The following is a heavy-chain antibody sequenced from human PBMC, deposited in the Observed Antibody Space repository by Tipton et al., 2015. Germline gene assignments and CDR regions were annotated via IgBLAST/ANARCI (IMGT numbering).Heavy chain of an antibody. J-gene: IGHJ5*02. CDR2: ISHSGNT. CDR3: ATLVDGYSRIP. V-gene: IGHV4-38-2*01. D-gene: IGHD5-24*01. Sequence: TLSLTCDVSGYSISSDYYWGWIRQPPGKGLEWIGSISHSGNTYYNPSLKSRVTMSRDTSKNQFSLKVNSVTAADTAVYYCATLVDGYSRIPWGQGTRVTVSS. CDR1: GYSISSDYY.